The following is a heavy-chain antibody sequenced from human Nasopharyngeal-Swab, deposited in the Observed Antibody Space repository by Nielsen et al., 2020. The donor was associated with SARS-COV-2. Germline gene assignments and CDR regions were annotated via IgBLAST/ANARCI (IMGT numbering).Heavy chain of an antibody. J-gene: IGHJ6*02. CDR3: AHRLPLYDGMDV. Sequence: SGPTLVKPTQTLTLTCTFSGFSLSTSRVGVGWIRQPPGKALEWLALIYWDDDKCYSPSLKSRLTITKDTSKNQVVLTMTNMDPVDTATYYCAHRLPLYDGMDVWGQGTTVTVSS. CDR1: GFSLSTSRVG. CDR2: IYWDDDK. D-gene: IGHD2-8*01. V-gene: IGHV2-5*02.